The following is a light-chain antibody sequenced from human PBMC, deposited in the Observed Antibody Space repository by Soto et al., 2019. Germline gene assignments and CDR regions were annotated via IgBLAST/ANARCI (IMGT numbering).Light chain of an antibody. V-gene: IGLV1-51*01. CDR1: SSNIGNHY. CDR2: DTN. CDR3: GTWDSSLGAVV. J-gene: IGLJ2*01. Sequence: QSVLTQPPSVSAAQGQKVTISCSGSSSNIGNHYVSWYQQLPRTAPKLLIYDTNNRPSGISGRFSGSQSVTSATLGITGLQTGDQADYFCGTWDSSLGAVVFGRGTKLTVL.